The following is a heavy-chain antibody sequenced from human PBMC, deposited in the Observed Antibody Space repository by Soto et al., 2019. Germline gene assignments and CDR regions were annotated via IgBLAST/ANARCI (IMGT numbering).Heavy chain of an antibody. V-gene: IGHV3-64*01. CDR3: ARSHGASSGWFDP. Sequence: GGSLRLSCAASGFTFSSYAMHWVRQAPGKGLEYVSAISSNGGSTYYANSVKGRFTISRDNSKNTLYLQMGSLRAEDMAVYYCARSHGASSGWFDPWGQGTLVTVSS. CDR1: GFTFSSYA. D-gene: IGHD4-17*01. CDR2: ISSNGGST. J-gene: IGHJ5*02.